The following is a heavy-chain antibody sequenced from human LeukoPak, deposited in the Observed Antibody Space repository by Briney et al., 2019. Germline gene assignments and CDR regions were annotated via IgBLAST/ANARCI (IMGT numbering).Heavy chain of an antibody. Sequence: PGGSLRLSCAASGFTFSTYAMSWVRQAPGKGLEWVAVISYDGSNKYYADSVKGRFTISRDNSKNTLYLQMNSLRAEDTAVYYCARDHSKKLAYFDYWGQGTLVTVSS. V-gene: IGHV3-30-3*01. CDR3: ARDHSKKLAYFDY. CDR1: GFTFSTYA. CDR2: ISYDGSNK. J-gene: IGHJ4*02. D-gene: IGHD1-1*01.